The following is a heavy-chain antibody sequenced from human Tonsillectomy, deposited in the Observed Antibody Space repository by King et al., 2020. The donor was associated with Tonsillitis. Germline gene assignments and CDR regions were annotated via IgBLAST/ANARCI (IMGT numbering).Heavy chain of an antibody. D-gene: IGHD2-15*01. Sequence: QLVQSGSELKKPGASVKVSCKTSGYTFSTYIINWMRQAPGQGLEWMGWIDTDTGDPTYAQGFTGRFVFSLDTSLSTAYLQINSLKADDTAVYYCARALCSGGTCYWVADYWGQGTLVTVSP. J-gene: IGHJ4*02. CDR3: ARALCSGGTCYWVADY. CDR1: GYTFSTYI. CDR2: IDTDTGDP. V-gene: IGHV7-4-1*02.